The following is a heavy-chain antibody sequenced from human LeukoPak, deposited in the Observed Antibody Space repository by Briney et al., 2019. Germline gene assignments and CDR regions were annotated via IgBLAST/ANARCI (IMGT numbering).Heavy chain of an antibody. CDR1: GFTFSTYA. J-gene: IGHJ4*02. CDR2: ISGISGGGGST. D-gene: IGHD2-2*01. CDR3: AKLGQYQLPLDDF. Sequence: GGSLRLSCAASGFTFSTYAMSWVRQAPGKGLEWVSSISGISGGGGSTYYADSVKGRFTISRDNSKDTLYLQMNSLRGEDTAVYYCAKLGQYQLPLDDFWGQGTLVTVS. V-gene: IGHV3-23*01.